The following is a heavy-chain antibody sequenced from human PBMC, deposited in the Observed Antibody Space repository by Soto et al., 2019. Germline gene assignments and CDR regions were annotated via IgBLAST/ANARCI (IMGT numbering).Heavy chain of an antibody. CDR3: ARVSPPPSRYFDY. CDR1: GDSVTENY. CDR2: MHYTGFS. J-gene: IGHJ4*02. V-gene: IGHV4-59*02. Sequence: SETLSLTCAFSGDSVTENYLTWIRQSPEKGLEWIGYMHYTGFSFSNPSLKSRVTMSVDTSKNQFSLKLSSVTAADTAVYYCARVSPPPSRYFDYWGQGTLVTVS.